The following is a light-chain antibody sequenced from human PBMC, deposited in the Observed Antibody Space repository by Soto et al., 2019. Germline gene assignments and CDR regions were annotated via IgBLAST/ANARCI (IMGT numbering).Light chain of an antibody. CDR2: GAS. CDR1: QSVSSN. V-gene: IGKV3-15*01. J-gene: IGKJ1*01. Sequence: EIVMTQSPGTLSVSPGERATLSCRASQSVSSNLAWYQQKPGQAPRLLIYGASTRATGIPARFSGSGSGTEFPLTISSLQSEDFAVYYCQQYNKWPPRTFGQGTKVEIK. CDR3: QQYNKWPPRT.